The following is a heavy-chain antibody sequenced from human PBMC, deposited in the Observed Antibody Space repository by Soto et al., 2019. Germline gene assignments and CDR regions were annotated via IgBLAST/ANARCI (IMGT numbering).Heavy chain of an antibody. CDR2: IWYDGSNK. CDR1: GFTFSSYG. V-gene: IGHV3-33*01. CDR3: ARDPGRIAAEDDY. D-gene: IGHD6-13*01. Sequence: GGSLRLSCAASGFTFSSYGMHWVRQAPGKGLEWVAVIWYDGSNKYYADSVKGRFTISRDNSKNTLYLQMNSLRAEDTAVYYCARDPGRIAAEDDYWGQGTLVPVSS. J-gene: IGHJ4*02.